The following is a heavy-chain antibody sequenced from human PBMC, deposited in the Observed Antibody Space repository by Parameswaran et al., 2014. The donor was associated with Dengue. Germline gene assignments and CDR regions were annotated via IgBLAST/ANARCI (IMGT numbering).Heavy chain of an antibody. J-gene: IGHJ4*02. D-gene: IGHD3-22*01. CDR3: ARLDSSGYSY. V-gene: IGHV5-51*01. Sequence: VRQMPGKGLEWMGIIYPGDSDTTYNPSFQGQVTFSADKSINTAYLQWGSLKASDTAMYYCARLDSSGYSYWGRGTLVTVSS. CDR2: IYPGDSDT.